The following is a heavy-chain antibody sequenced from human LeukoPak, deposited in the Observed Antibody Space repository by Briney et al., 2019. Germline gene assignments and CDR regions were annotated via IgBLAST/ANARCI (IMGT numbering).Heavy chain of an antibody. Sequence: GGSLRLSCAASGFTFSSYSMNWVRQAPGKGLEWVSSISSSSSYIYYADSVKGRFTISRDNAKNSLYLQMNSLRAEDTAVYYCARDPGATPSGYWGQGTLVTVPS. V-gene: IGHV3-21*01. J-gene: IGHJ4*02. CDR2: ISSSSSYI. D-gene: IGHD3-10*01. CDR1: GFTFSSYS. CDR3: ARDPGATPSGY.